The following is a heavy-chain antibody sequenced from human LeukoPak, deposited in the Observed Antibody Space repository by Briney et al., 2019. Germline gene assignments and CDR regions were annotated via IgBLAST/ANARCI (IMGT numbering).Heavy chain of an antibody. J-gene: IGHJ4*02. CDR1: GYTFTGYY. CDR3: ARDRDGYCTNGVCYFDY. D-gene: IGHD2-8*01. CDR2: INPNSGVT. V-gene: IGHV1-2*02. Sequence: ASVRVSCKASGYTFTGYYMHWVRQAPGQGLEWMGWINPNSGVTNYAQRFQGRVTMTRDTSISTAYMDLSRLRYGDTAVYYCARDRDGYCTNGVCYFDYWGQGTLVTVSS.